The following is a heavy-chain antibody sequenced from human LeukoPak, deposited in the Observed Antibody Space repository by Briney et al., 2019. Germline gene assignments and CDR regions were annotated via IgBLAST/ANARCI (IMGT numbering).Heavy chain of an antibody. Sequence: SETLSLTCTVSGGSISSYYWSWIRQPPGKGLEWIGYIYYSGSTYYNPSLKSRVTISVDTSKNQFSLKLSSVTAADTAVYYCARVSYDFWSGYYPYYYMDVWGKGTTVTVSS. V-gene: IGHV4-59*08. J-gene: IGHJ6*03. CDR3: ARVSYDFWSGYYPYYYMDV. CDR1: GGSISSYY. D-gene: IGHD3-3*01. CDR2: IYYSGST.